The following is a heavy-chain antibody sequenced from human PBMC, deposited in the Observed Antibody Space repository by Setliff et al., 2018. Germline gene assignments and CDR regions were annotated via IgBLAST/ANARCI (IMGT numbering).Heavy chain of an antibody. CDR3: ARGGTFRYFDF. Sequence: PSETLSLTCTVSDGSLSTYYWSWIRQPPGKGLEFIGYVYYSGTANYSPSLRSRLTISVDTSKNQFSLKLRSVTAADTAMYYCARGGTFRYFDFWGQGAPVTSPQ. D-gene: IGHD6-25*01. V-gene: IGHV4-59*01. CDR1: DGSLSTYY. J-gene: IGHJ4*02. CDR2: VYYSGTA.